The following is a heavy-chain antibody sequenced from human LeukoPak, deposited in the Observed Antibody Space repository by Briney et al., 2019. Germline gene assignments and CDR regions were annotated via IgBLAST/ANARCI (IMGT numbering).Heavy chain of an antibody. J-gene: IGHJ4*02. CDR3: ASPRSGSYYYDSSGYYLFDY. CDR2: IIRILGIA. D-gene: IGHD3-22*01. Sequence: SVKVSCKASGGTFSSYTISWVRQAPGQGLEWIGRIIRILGIANYAQKFQGRVTITADKSTSTAYMELSSLRSEDTAVYYCASPRSGSYYYDSSGYYLFDYWGQGTLVTVSS. CDR1: GGTFSSYT. V-gene: IGHV1-69*02.